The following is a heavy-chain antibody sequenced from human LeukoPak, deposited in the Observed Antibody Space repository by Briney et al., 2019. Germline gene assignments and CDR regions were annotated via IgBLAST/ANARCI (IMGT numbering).Heavy chain of an antibody. CDR3: ARKPIWFGELFNWFDP. D-gene: IGHD3-10*01. Sequence: TETLSLTCAVSGGSISSSNWWSWVRQPPGKGLEWIGEIYHSGSTNYNPSLKSRVTISVDKSKNQFSLKLSSVTAADTAVYYCARKPIWFGELFNWFDPWGQGTLVTVSS. V-gene: IGHV4-4*02. J-gene: IGHJ5*02. CDR2: IYHSGST. CDR1: GGSISSSNW.